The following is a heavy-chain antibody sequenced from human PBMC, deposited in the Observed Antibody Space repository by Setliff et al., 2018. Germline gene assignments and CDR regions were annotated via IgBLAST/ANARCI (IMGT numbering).Heavy chain of an antibody. D-gene: IGHD2-21*01. CDR3: ARRGERFFNWFDP. Sequence: GESLKISCKGSGYSFSNFWIGWVRQMPGKGLEWVGTIYPGNADTRYSPSFQGQVTISTDTSINTAFLQWNNLKASDTAVYYCARRGERFFNWFDPWGQGTLVTVSS. J-gene: IGHJ5*02. CDR1: GYSFSNFW. V-gene: IGHV5-51*01. CDR2: IYPGNADT.